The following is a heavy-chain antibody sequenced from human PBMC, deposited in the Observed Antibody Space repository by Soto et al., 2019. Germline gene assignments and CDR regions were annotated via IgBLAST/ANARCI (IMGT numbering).Heavy chain of an antibody. J-gene: IGHJ5*02. CDR2: IYYSGNT. Sequence: SETLSLTCPVSGGSVSSNSYYWSWFRQPPGKGLEWIGYIYYSGNTNYNPSLKSRVTISVDTSKNQFSLRVNSVTAADTAVYYCARAYSDSVGIHCLHPWGQGTLVPVSS. CDR3: ARAYSDSVGIHCLHP. V-gene: IGHV4-61*01. CDR1: GGSVSSNSYY. D-gene: IGHD2-15*01.